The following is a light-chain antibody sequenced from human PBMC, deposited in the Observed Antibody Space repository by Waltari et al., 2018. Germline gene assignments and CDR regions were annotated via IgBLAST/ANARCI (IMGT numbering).Light chain of an antibody. CDR3: LVWHSTSCHHGV. J-gene: IGLJ2*01. Sequence: SYVVTQSPSVSVAPGETARIPGGGDNIGSKSVHWYQQRPGQAPVLVISYVSDRPSGSPERFSGSNSWNTATLTIRWVEAGDEADYYCLVWHSTSCHHGVFGVGTKLTVL. CDR2: YVS. V-gene: IGLV3-21*04. CDR1: NIGSKS.